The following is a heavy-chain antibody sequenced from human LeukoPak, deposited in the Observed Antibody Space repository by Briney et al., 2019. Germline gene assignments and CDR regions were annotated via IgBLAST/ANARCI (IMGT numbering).Heavy chain of an antibody. Sequence: SGGSLRLSCAASGFTFSSYNMNWVRQSPGKGLEWVSSISSSSSYIYYADSVKGRFTISRDNAKNTLYLQMGSLRAEDMAVYYCARVEAAAGTQYFQHWGQGTLVTVSS. CDR2: ISSSSSYI. J-gene: IGHJ1*01. D-gene: IGHD6-13*01. CDR3: ARVEAAAGTQYFQH. V-gene: IGHV3-21*01. CDR1: GFTFSSYN.